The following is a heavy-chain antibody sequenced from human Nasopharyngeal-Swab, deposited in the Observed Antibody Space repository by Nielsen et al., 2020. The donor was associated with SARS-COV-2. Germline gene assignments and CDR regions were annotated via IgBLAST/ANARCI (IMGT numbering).Heavy chain of an antibody. CDR1: GFTFSTFA. V-gene: IGHV3-30*04. CDR3: ARVGVEQWPYY. J-gene: IGHJ4*02. CDR2: ISYDGTKK. Sequence: GESLKISCAASGFTFSTFAMHWVRQAPGKGLEWVALISYDGTKKHYADSVKGRFTTSRDNSNNTLSLQMNSLRPDDTAVYYCARVGVEQWPYYWGQGTLVTVSS. D-gene: IGHD6-19*01.